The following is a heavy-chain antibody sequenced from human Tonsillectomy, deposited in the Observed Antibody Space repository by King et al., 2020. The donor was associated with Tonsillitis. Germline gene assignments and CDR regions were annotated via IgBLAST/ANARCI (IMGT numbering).Heavy chain of an antibody. CDR2: IRGSSNYI. CDR1: GFTFSNHY. D-gene: IGHD6-13*01. J-gene: IGHJ3*01. Sequence: VQLVESGGGLVKPGGSLRLSCAASGFTFSNHYMNWVRQAPGKGLEWVSSIRGSSNYIYYADSLEGRFTISRDNAKNSLYLQMNSLRIEDTAVYYCARGGAEAGVDAFDFWGQGTMVTVSS. CDR3: ARGGAEAGVDAFDF. V-gene: IGHV3-21*06.